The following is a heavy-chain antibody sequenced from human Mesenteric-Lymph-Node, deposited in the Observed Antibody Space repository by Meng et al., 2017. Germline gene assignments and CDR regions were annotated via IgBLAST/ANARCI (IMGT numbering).Heavy chain of an antibody. CDR2: IYYSGST. Sequence: GQRQTSGPVPVKPSQTLSLTCTGSGDSFNSPDYCWSWIRQPPEKGLEWIGYIYYSGSTYYNPSLESRVTMSVDTSKNQSSLNLSSVTAADTAVYYCARGHYGSGSPQVSDPWGQGTLVTVSS. CDR1: GDSFNSPDYC. CDR3: ARGHYGSGSPQVSDP. V-gene: IGHV4-30-4*01. D-gene: IGHD3-10*01. J-gene: IGHJ5*02.